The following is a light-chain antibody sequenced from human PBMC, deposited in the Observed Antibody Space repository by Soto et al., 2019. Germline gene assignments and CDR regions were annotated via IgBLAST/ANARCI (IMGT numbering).Light chain of an antibody. CDR1: QSVSTTY. Sequence: EIVLTQSPGTLSLSPGERATLSCRASQSVSTTYLAWYQQKPGQAPRLLIYGASSRATCVPDRFSGSGSGTDFSLTISRLEPEDFSVYYGRHYDNSPPRFTVGPGTRVDIK. V-gene: IGKV3-20*01. CDR2: GAS. CDR3: RHYDNSPPRFT. J-gene: IGKJ3*01.